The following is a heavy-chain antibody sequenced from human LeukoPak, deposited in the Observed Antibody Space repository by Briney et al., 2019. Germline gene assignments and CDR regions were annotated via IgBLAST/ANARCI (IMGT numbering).Heavy chain of an antibody. Sequence: SETLSLTCTVSGGSISSYYWSWIRQPPGKGLEWIGYIYYSGSTNYNPSLKSRVTISVDTSKNQFSLKLSSVTAADTAVYYCATTRTFGGVIGYLRQGTLVTVSS. J-gene: IGHJ4*02. D-gene: IGHD3-16*02. CDR2: IYYSGST. CDR3: ATTRTFGGVIGY. V-gene: IGHV4-59*08. CDR1: GGSISSYY.